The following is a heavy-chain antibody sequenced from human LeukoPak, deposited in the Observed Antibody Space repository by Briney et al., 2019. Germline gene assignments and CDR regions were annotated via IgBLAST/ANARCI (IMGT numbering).Heavy chain of an antibody. V-gene: IGHV4-61*02. J-gene: IGHJ5*02. D-gene: IGHD3-10*01. CDR3: ARDRGITTARGVPCWFDP. Sequence: PSESLSLTCTVSGGSLSSSDYYWTWIRQPTGKRLEWIGRIYTTGSPNYSPSLKSRVTISVDTSTNQFSLKLTSVTAADTAVYYCARDRGITTARGVPCWFDPWGQGTLVTVSS. CDR1: GGSLSSSDYY. CDR2: IYTTGSP.